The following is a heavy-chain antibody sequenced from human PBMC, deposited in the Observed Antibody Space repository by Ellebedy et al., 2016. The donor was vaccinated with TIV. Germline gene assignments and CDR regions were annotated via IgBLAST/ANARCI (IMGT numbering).Heavy chain of an antibody. CDR2: IYSAGTT. Sequence: GGSLRLSXAASGFIVSSKYMSWVRQAPGKGLEWLSTIYSAGTTYYADSVKGRLTISRHNSKNTLYLQMNSLRAEDTAVYFCARVGTDYYGLDVWGQGTTVIVSS. V-gene: IGHV3-53*04. D-gene: IGHD7-27*01. CDR1: GFIVSSKY. CDR3: ARVGTDYYGLDV. J-gene: IGHJ6*02.